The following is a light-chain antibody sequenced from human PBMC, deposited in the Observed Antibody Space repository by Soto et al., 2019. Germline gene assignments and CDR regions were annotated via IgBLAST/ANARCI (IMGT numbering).Light chain of an antibody. Sequence: DIQMTQSPSTLSASVGDRVTISCRASQSVSNWLAWYQQKPGKAPTLLIFETSSLEVGVPSRFSGSGPGTEFTLTISGLQPDDFATYYCQQYHRLMYTFGQGTKVDIK. CDR3: QQYHRLMYT. V-gene: IGKV1-5*01. CDR2: ETS. J-gene: IGKJ2*01. CDR1: QSVSNW.